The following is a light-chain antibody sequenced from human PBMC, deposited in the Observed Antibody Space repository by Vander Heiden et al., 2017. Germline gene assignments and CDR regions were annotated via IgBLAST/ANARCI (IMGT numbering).Light chain of an antibody. J-gene: IGKJ2*01. CDR3: QQSYSTPHT. CDR1: QSISSY. V-gene: IGKV1-39*01. CDR2: AAS. Sequence: DIKRTKSTSSLSASVGDRVTITCRASQSISSYLNWYQQKPGKAPKLLIYAASSLQSGVPSRFSGSGSGTDFTLTISSLQPEDFATYYCQQSYSTPHTFGQGTKLEIK.